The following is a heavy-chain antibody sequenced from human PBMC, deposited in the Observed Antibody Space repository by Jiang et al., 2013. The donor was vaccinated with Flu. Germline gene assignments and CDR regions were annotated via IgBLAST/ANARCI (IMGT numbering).Heavy chain of an antibody. V-gene: IGHV7-4-1*02. CDR3: ARERDSSSSADDAFDI. Sequence: WMGWINTNTGNPTYAQGFTGRFVFSLDTSVSTAYLQISSLKAEDTAVYYCARERDSSSSADDAFDIWGQGTMVTVSS. CDR2: INTNTGNP. D-gene: IGHD6-6*01. J-gene: IGHJ3*02.